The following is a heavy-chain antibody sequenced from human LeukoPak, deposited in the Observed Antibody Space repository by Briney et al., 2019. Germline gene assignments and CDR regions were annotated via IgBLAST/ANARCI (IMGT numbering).Heavy chain of an antibody. Sequence: GGSLRLSCAASGFTFSTFAMSWVRQAPGKGLEWVSAIADNGRSPSYSDSVKGRFTISRDNSKNTLYLQMNSLRAEDTAVYFCAKDHHHRNLVPTIAYSDSLGQGTLVTVSS. V-gene: IGHV3-23*01. D-gene: IGHD5-12*01. CDR3: AKDHHHRNLVPTIAYSDS. J-gene: IGHJ4*02. CDR2: IADNGRSP. CDR1: GFTFSTFA.